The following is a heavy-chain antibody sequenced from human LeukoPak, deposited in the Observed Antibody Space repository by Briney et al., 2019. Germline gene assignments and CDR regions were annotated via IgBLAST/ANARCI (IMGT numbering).Heavy chain of an antibody. D-gene: IGHD3-22*01. J-gene: IGHJ4*02. V-gene: IGHV4-34*01. Sequence: SETLSLTCAVYGGCFSGYYWSWIRQPPGKGLEWIGEINHSGSTNYNPSLKSRVTISVDTSKNQFSLKLSSVTAADTAVYYCARGGERSGFDYWGQGTLVTVSS. CDR1: GGCFSGYY. CDR3: ARGGERSGFDY. CDR2: INHSGST.